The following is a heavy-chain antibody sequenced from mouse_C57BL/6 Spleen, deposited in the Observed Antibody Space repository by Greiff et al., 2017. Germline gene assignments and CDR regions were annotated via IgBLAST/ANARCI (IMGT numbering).Heavy chain of an antibody. V-gene: IGHV1-74*01. Sequence: QVQLQQSGADLVKPGASVTLSCKASGYTFTSYWMHWVKQMPGQGLEWIGRIDPSASDTNYNQKFKGKATLTVDKSSSTAYMQLSSLTSEDSAVYYCAMSDGGPGYAMDYWGQGTTVTVSS. CDR3: AMSDGGPGYAMDY. D-gene: IGHD1-1*02. CDR1: GYTFTSYW. CDR2: IDPSASDT. J-gene: IGHJ4*01.